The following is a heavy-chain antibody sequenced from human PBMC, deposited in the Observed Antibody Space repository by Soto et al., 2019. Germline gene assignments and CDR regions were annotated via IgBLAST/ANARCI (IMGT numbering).Heavy chain of an antibody. V-gene: IGHV3-30-3*01. Sequence: GSLRLSCAASGFTFSTYAIHWVRQAPGKGLEWVAFISYDASNKYYADSVKGRFTISRDNSENTVFLQMNSLRAEDTAVYYCARDMRSSLDYWGQGTLVTVSS. CDR3: ARDMRSSLDY. CDR2: ISYDASNK. J-gene: IGHJ4*02. CDR1: GFTFSTYA. D-gene: IGHD3-16*01.